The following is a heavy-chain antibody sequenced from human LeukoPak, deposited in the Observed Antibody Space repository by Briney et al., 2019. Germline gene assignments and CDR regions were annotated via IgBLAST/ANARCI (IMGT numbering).Heavy chain of an antibody. CDR3: VTRGGSGSYYRWAFAY. CDR2: IQYDGSRK. CDR1: GFTFSTSD. V-gene: IGHV3-30*02. J-gene: IGHJ4*02. D-gene: IGHD3-10*01. Sequence: PGGSLRLSCATSGFTFSTSDMHWVRQAPGKGLEWVSFIQYDGSRKNYVDSVKGRFTISRDNSKNTLFLQMDSLKADDTAVYYCVTRGGSGSYYRWAFAYWGQGTLVTVSS.